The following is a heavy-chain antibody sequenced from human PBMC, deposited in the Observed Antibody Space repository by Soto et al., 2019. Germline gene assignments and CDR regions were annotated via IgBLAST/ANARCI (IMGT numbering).Heavy chain of an antibody. CDR3: ARSYGDPNWFDP. J-gene: IGHJ5*02. D-gene: IGHD4-17*01. Sequence: ASVKVSCKASGYTFTGYYMHWVRQAPGQGLEWMGWINPNSGGTNYAQKFQGRVAMTRDTSISTAYMELSRLRSDDTAVYYCARSYGDPNWFDPWGQGTLVTVSS. V-gene: IGHV1-2*02. CDR2: INPNSGGT. CDR1: GYTFTGYY.